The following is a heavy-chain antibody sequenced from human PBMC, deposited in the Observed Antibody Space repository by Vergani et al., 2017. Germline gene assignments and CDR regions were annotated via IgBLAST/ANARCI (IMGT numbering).Heavy chain of an antibody. CDR1: VFTVSRNY. D-gene: IGHD3-16*02. CDR2: IYSGGST. J-gene: IGHJ4*02. V-gene: IGHV3-66*01. Sequence: EVQLVESGGGLVQPGGSLRLSCAASVFTVSRNYMIWVRQAPGQGLDWVSVIYSGGSTYYADSVKGRFTISRDNSKNTLYLQMNSLRAEDTAVYYCARDFVSDYWGQGTLVTVSS. CDR3: ARDFVSDY.